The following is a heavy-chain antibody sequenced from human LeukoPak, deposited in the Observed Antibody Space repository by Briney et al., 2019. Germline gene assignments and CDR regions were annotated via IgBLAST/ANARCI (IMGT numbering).Heavy chain of an antibody. CDR2: INHSGST. Sequence: SETLSLTCAVYGVSFSGYYWSWIRQPPGKGLEWIGKINHSGSTNYNPSLKSRVTISVDTSKNQFSLKLTSVTAADTAVYYCARGKAMDVWGHGTTVTVSS. CDR3: ARGKAMDV. CDR1: GVSFSGYY. J-gene: IGHJ6*02. V-gene: IGHV4-34*01.